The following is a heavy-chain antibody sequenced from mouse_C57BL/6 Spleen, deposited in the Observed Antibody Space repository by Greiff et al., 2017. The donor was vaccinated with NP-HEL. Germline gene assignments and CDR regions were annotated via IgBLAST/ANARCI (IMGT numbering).Heavy chain of an antibody. V-gene: IGHV1-85*01. CDR3: ARGFTTVVGYYFDY. CDR1: GYTFTSYD. J-gene: IGHJ2*01. Sequence: QVQLKESGPELVKPGASVKLSCKASGYTFTSYDINWVKQRPGQGLEWIGWIYPRDGSTKYNEKFKGKATLTVDTSSSTAYMELHSLTSEDSAVYFCARGFTTVVGYYFDYWGQGTTLTVSS. CDR2: IYPRDGST. D-gene: IGHD1-1*01.